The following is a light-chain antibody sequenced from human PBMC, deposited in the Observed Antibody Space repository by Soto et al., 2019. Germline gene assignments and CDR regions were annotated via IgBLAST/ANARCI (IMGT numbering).Light chain of an antibody. CDR3: QQYTGPPTT. Sequence: EIIWTQSPDTLSLSPGERATLSCRASQTVSSNYLAWCQQRPGQAPRLPIYGASTRAAGIPDRFSGSGSGTDFTLTITRLEPEDSEVYFCQQYTGPPTTFGQGTRLEIK. V-gene: IGKV3-20*01. CDR2: GAS. CDR1: QTVSSNY. J-gene: IGKJ5*01.